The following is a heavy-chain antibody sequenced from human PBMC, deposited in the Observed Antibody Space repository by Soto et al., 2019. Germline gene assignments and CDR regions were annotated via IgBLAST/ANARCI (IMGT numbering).Heavy chain of an antibody. D-gene: IGHD3-10*01. Sequence: SETLSLTCTVSGGSISSSSYYWGWIRQPPGKGLEWIGSIYYSGSTYYNPSLKSRVTISVDTSKNQFSLKLSPVTDADTAVYYCARPLHLAPYYYGSGSPPLLPATDAFDIWGQGTMVTVSS. CDR3: ARPLHLAPYYYGSGSPPLLPATDAFDI. J-gene: IGHJ3*02. V-gene: IGHV4-39*01. CDR1: GGSISSSSYY. CDR2: IYYSGST.